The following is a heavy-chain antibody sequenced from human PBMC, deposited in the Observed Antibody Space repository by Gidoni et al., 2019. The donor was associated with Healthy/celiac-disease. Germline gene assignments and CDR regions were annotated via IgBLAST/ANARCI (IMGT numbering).Heavy chain of an antibody. CDR3: ARELSSVDYYYYGMDV. J-gene: IGHJ6*02. V-gene: IGHV3-7*01. CDR1: GSTCSGCW. Sequence: EVQLVQSGAGLVQPGWSLTLAGAASGSTCSGCWMSWVRQAAGKGLEWVANIKQDGSEQYYVVSVKGRFTISRDNAKNSLYLQMNSLRAEDTAVYYCARELSSVDYYYYGMDVWGQGTTVTVSS. CDR2: IKQDGSEQ.